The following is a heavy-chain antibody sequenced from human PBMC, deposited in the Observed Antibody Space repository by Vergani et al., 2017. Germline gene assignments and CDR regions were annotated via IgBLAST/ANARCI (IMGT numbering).Heavy chain of an antibody. Sequence: VQILQSGGGLVQPGGSLRLSCAASGFTFSSYAMSWVRQAPGKGLEWVSAISGSGGSTYYADSVKGRFTISRDNSKNTLYLQMNSLRAEDTAVYYCAKPLGYCSSTSCYTYFQHWGQGTLVTVSS. V-gene: IGHV3-23*01. CDR1: GFTFSSYA. CDR3: AKPLGYCSSTSCYTYFQH. J-gene: IGHJ1*01. D-gene: IGHD2-2*02. CDR2: ISGSGGST.